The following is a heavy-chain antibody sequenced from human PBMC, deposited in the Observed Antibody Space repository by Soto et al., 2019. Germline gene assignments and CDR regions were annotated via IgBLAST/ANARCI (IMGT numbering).Heavy chain of an antibody. V-gene: IGHV3-21*02. CDR3: ASLLPDCSGATCYNWFDP. Sequence: EVQLVESGGGLVKPGGSLRLSCAASGFTFSDFGMNWVRQAPGKGLEWVSSINPSSDFINYADSVKGRFTISRDNAKNSLFLHMNSLTAEDTALYYCASLLPDCSGATCYNWFDPWGQGTLVTVSS. J-gene: IGHJ5*02. CDR2: INPSSDFI. CDR1: GFTFSDFG. D-gene: IGHD2-15*01.